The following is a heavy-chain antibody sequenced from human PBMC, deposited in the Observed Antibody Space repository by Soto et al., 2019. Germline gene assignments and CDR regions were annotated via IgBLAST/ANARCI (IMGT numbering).Heavy chain of an antibody. CDR2: ILYDGSNK. D-gene: IGHD3-10*01. Sequence: AFILYDGSNKYYADSVKGRFTISRDNSKNTLYLQMNSLRAEDTAVYYCARGRQVNTMVRGVTGPDFNYWGQGTLVTVSS. CDR3: ARGRQVNTMVRGVTGPDFNY. V-gene: IGHV3-33*01. J-gene: IGHJ4*02.